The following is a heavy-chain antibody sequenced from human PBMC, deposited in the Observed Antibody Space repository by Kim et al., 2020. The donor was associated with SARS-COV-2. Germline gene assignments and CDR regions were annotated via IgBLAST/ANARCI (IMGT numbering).Heavy chain of an antibody. J-gene: IGHJ6*02. CDR3: ARHSSGHYYGSGSYSDV. CDR2: IDPSDSYT. CDR1: GYSFTSYW. Sequence: GESLKISCKGSGYSFTSYWISWVRQMPGKGLEWMGRIDPSDSYTNYSPSFQGHVTISADKSISTAYLQWSSLKASDTAMYYCARHSSGHYYGSGSYSDVWGQGTTVTVSS. D-gene: IGHD3-10*01. V-gene: IGHV5-10-1*01.